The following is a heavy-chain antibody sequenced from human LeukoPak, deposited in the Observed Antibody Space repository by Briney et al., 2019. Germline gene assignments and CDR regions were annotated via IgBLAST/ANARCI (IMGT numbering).Heavy chain of an antibody. D-gene: IGHD3-22*01. J-gene: IGHJ5*02. CDR3: ARGDYDSSGYYYYWFDP. CDR2: IYHSGST. CDR1: GGSISSGGYY. Sequence: PSETLSLTCTVSGGSISSGGYYWSWIRQPPGKGLEWIGYIYHSGSTYYNPSLKSRVTISVDRSKNQFSLKLSSVTAADTAVYYCARGDYDSSGYYYYWFDPWGQGTLVTVSS. V-gene: IGHV4-30-2*01.